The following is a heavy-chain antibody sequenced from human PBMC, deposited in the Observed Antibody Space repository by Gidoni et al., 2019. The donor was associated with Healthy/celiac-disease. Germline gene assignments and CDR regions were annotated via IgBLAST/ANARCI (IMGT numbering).Heavy chain of an antibody. D-gene: IGHD6-19*01. CDR1: GFTFSSYG. J-gene: IGHJ4*02. CDR3: AKAAQQWLAAYFDY. Sequence: QVQLVESGGGVVQPGRSLRLSCAASGFTFSSYGMHWVRQAPGKGLEWVAVISYDGSNKYYADSVKGRFTISRDNSKNTLYLQMNSLRAEDTAVYYCAKAAQQWLAAYFDYWGQETLVTVSS. V-gene: IGHV3-30*18. CDR2: ISYDGSNK.